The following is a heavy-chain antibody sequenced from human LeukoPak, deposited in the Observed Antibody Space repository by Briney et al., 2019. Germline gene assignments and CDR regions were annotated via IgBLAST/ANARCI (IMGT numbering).Heavy chain of an antibody. Sequence: SETLSLTCSVSDGSISGYYWSWIRHSPGKGLEWIGYIYFTGFTHYNPSLKSRVTMSVDTSKSQFSLRLNSVTAADTAVYYCARDAHGGNSWGWFDPWGQGTLVTVSS. D-gene: IGHD4-23*01. CDR3: ARDAHGGNSWGWFDP. J-gene: IGHJ5*02. CDR2: IYFTGFT. V-gene: IGHV4-59*01. CDR1: DGSISGYY.